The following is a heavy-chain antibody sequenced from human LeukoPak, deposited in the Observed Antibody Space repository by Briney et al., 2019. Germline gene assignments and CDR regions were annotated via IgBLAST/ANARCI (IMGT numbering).Heavy chain of an antibody. CDR3: ARGPGSDWNFEF. CDR1: GYTFSGYY. Sequence: ASVKVSCKASGYTFSGYYMHWVRQAPGQGLEWMGRVNPKSGVTKYAQKFQDRVSMTRDTSITTAYLELNSLKSDDTAIYYCARGPGSDWNFEFWGRGTLITVSS. J-gene: IGHJ2*01. D-gene: IGHD6-19*01. CDR2: VNPKSGVT. V-gene: IGHV1-2*06.